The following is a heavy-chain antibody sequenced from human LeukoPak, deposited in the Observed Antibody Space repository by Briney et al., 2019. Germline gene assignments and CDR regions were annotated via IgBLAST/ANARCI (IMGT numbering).Heavy chain of an antibody. CDR1: GFTFSSYS. CDR3: ARVPPIAVAGIYYYGMDV. D-gene: IGHD6-19*01. V-gene: IGHV3-21*01. Sequence: GGSLRLSCAASGFTFSSYSMNWVRQAPGKGLEWVSSISSSSSYIYYADSVKGRFTISRDNAKNSLYLQMNSLRAEDTAVYYCARVPPIAVAGIYYYGMDVWGQGTTVTVSS. J-gene: IGHJ6*02. CDR2: ISSSSSYI.